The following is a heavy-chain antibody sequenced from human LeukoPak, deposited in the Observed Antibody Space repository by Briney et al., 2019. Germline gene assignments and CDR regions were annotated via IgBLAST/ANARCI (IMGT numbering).Heavy chain of an antibody. CDR1: GGSISGHY. Sequence: PSETLSLTCSVSGGSISGHYWTWIRQPPGKGLEWIGQIHYTGKPDYNPSLKSRIPTSVETSKNQESLQVSSVTAADSVIYYCARFGVDYDMDVWGHGTTVTVFS. D-gene: IGHD3-16*01. CDR3: ARFGVDYDMDV. J-gene: IGHJ6*02. CDR2: IHYTGKP. V-gene: IGHV4-59*11.